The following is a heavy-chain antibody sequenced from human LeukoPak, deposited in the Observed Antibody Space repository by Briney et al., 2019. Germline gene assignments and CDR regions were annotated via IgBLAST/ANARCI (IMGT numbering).Heavy chain of an antibody. CDR2: ISAYNSNT. Sequence: ASVKVSCKASGYTFTSYGISWVRQAPGQGLEWMGWISAYNSNTNYAQKKLQGRVTMTTDTSTSTAYMELSRLRSDDTAVYYCARPTYDSSDYEYFQHWGQGTLVTVSS. CDR1: GYTFTSYG. J-gene: IGHJ1*01. D-gene: IGHD3-22*01. V-gene: IGHV1-18*01. CDR3: ARPTYDSSDYEYFQH.